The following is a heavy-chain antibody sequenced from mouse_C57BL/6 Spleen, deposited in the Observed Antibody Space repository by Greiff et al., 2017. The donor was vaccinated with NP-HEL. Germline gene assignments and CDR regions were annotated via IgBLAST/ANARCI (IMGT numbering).Heavy chain of an antibody. CDR2: IDPENGDT. V-gene: IGHV14-4*01. Sequence: VQLQQSGAELVRPGASVKLSCTASGFNIKDDYMHWVKQRPEQGLEWIGWIDPENGDTEYASKFQGKATITADTSSNTAYLQLSSLTSEDTAVYYCTTGITTVVASTYFDVWGTGTTVTVSS. CDR3: TTGITTVVASTYFDV. J-gene: IGHJ1*03. CDR1: GFNIKDDY. D-gene: IGHD1-1*01.